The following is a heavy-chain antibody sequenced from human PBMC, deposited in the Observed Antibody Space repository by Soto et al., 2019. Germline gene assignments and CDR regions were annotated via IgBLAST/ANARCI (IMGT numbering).Heavy chain of an antibody. D-gene: IGHD3-10*01. Sequence: WETLSLTCNVSGGSISSYYWSWFRQPPGKGLEWIGYIYYSGSTNYNPSLKSRVTISVDTSKNQFSLKLSSVTAADTAVYYCARDVGEAAADYYYYGGMDVWGQGTTVTVSS. CDR2: IYYSGST. V-gene: IGHV4-59*01. CDR3: ARDVGEAAADYYYYGGMDV. CDR1: GGSISSYY. J-gene: IGHJ6*02.